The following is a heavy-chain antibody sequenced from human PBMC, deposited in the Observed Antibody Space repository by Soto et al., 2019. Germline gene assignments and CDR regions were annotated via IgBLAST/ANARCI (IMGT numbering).Heavy chain of an antibody. CDR3: AKDLLPYSGSYLVFDY. Sequence: QVQLVESGGGVVQPGRSLRLSCAASGFTFSSYGMHWVRQAPGKGLEWVAVISYDGSNKYYADSVKGRFTISRDNSKNTLYLQMNSLRAEDTAVYYCAKDLLPYSGSYLVFDYWGQGTLVTVSS. D-gene: IGHD1-26*01. CDR2: ISYDGSNK. V-gene: IGHV3-30*18. CDR1: GFTFSSYG. J-gene: IGHJ4*02.